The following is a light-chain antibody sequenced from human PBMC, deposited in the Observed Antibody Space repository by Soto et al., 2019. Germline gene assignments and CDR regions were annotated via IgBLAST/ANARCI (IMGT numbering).Light chain of an antibody. CDR3: QQYNSNSWT. Sequence: DIQMTQSPSTLSASVGDRVTITCRASQSINTWLAWYQQKPRKAPNLLIYKVSNLESGVPSRFSGGGSGTEFTLTISSLQPDDFATYYCQQYNSNSWTFGQGTKVEVK. J-gene: IGKJ1*01. CDR1: QSINTW. V-gene: IGKV1-5*03. CDR2: KVS.